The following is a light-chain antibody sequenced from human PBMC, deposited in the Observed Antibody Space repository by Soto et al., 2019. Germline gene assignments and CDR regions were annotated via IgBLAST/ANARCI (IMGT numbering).Light chain of an antibody. J-gene: IGKJ2*01. Sequence: EIVLMQSPGTLSLSPGERATLSCRASQSMTRTYIAWYQKKPRQAPRLLIYAASIRAPGIPDKFSGTGSGTDYSLTIDRREPEDSAVYYCHKYDNAPQTFGQGTKVEIK. CDR3: HKYDNAPQT. CDR1: QSMTRTY. V-gene: IGKV3-20*01. CDR2: AAS.